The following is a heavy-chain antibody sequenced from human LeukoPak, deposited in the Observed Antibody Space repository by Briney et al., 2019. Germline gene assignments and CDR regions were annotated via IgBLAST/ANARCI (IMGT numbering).Heavy chain of an antibody. Sequence: TGGSLRLSCAASGFTFSLYAMNWVRQAPGKGLEWVSSLSSSGGRTFYADSVKGRFTISRDNSKSTLYLQMSSLRAEDTAVYYCAKGPWYYTSSTYYYKGMDVWGKGTTVTVSS. D-gene: IGHD3-22*01. CDR2: LSSSGGRT. J-gene: IGHJ6*04. CDR3: AKGPWYYTSSTYYYKGMDV. V-gene: IGHV3-23*01. CDR1: GFTFSLYA.